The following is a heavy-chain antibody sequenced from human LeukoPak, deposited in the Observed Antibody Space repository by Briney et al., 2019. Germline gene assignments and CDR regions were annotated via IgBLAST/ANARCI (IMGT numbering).Heavy chain of an antibody. CDR2: IWYDGSNK. CDR1: GFTFSSYG. CDR3: ARDRDRYDSSGYFHY. Sequence: GRSLRLSCAASGFTFSSYGMHWVRQAPGKGLEWVAVIWYDGSNKYYADSVKGRFTISRDNSKNTLYLQMNSLRAEDTAVYYCARDRDRYDSSGYFHYWGQGTLVTVSS. J-gene: IGHJ4*02. V-gene: IGHV3-33*01. D-gene: IGHD3-22*01.